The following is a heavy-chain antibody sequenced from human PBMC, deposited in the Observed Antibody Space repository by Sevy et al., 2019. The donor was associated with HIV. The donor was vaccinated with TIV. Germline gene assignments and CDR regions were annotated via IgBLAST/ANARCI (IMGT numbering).Heavy chain of an antibody. CDR3: AKEEVEVTATLLDH. D-gene: IGHD2-15*01. CDR2: ISGSGGST. J-gene: IGHJ4*02. Sequence: GGSLRLSCAASEFTFSNYAMTWVRQAPGKGLEWVSSISGSGGSTYYADSVKGRFTISRDKSKNTLYLQMNSLRVEDTALYYCAKEEVEVTATLLDHLGKGTLVTVSS. V-gene: IGHV3-23*01. CDR1: EFTFSNYA.